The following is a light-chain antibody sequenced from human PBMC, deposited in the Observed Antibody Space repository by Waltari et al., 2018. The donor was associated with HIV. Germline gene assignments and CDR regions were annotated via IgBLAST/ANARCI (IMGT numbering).Light chain of an antibody. Sequence: QSALTQPASVSGSPGQSITISCTGTSSDVGGYNYVSWYQQHPGKAPKLMIFEVSNRPSGVSNRFSGSKSVNTASLTSSGLQAEDEADYYCVSYTTGRTPDPSWVFGGGTKLTVL. CDR1: SSDVGGYNY. CDR2: EVS. V-gene: IGLV2-14*01. J-gene: IGLJ3*02. CDR3: VSYTTGRTPDPSWV.